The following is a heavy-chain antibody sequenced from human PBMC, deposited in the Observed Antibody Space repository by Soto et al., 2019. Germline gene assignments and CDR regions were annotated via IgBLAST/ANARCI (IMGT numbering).Heavy chain of an antibody. Sequence: GLSMRRPWAASPFTFSSYAMPWVRQAPRKGLGRVAVISYDGSNKYYADSVKGRFTISRDNSKNTLYLQMNSRRAEDTAVYYCARGNCSSTSCYTGYPPVSYGMEVWGQGTTVAVSS. D-gene: IGHD2-2*02. J-gene: IGHJ6*02. CDR3: ARGNCSSTSCYTGYPPVSYGMEV. CDR2: ISYDGSNK. CDR1: PFTFSSYA. V-gene: IGHV3-30-3*01.